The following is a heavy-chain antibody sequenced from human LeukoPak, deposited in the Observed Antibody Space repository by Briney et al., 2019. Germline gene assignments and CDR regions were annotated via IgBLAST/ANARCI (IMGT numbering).Heavy chain of an antibody. CDR1: GFTFSSYA. CDR2: ISGSGGST. D-gene: IGHD1-1*01. J-gene: IGHJ4*02. V-gene: IGHV3-23*01. Sequence: GGSLRLSCAASGFTFSSYAMSWVRQAPGKGLEWVSAISGSGGSTYYADSVKGRFTISRDNSKNTLYLQMNSPRAEDTAVYYCAKALPLEYSVPYFDYWGQGTLVTVSS. CDR3: AKALPLEYSVPYFDY.